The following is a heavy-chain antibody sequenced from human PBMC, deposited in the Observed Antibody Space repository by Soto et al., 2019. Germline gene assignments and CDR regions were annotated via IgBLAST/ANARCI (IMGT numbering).Heavy chain of an antibody. V-gene: IGHV1-58*01. D-gene: IGHD5-12*01. CDR3: AAACPSDHMSPVANY. CDR1: GFTFTSSA. CDR2: IVVGSGNT. Sequence: EAXVKVSCKASGFTFTSSAVQWVRQARGQRLEGIGWIVVGSGNTNYAQKFQERVTITRDMSTSTAYMELSSLRSEDTAVYYCAAACPSDHMSPVANYWGQGTLVTVSS. J-gene: IGHJ4*02.